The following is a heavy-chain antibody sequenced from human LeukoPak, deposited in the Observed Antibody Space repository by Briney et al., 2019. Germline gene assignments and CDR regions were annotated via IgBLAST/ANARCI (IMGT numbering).Heavy chain of an antibody. J-gene: IGHJ4*02. CDR2: ISYDGSNK. CDR3: AKDRLGAPGY. Sequence: GGSLRLSCAASGFTFSSYAMHWVRQAPGKGLEWVAVISYDGSNKYYADSVKGRFTISRDNSKNTLYLQMNSLRAEDTAVYYCAKDRLGAPGYWGQGTLVTVSS. CDR1: GFTFSSYA. V-gene: IGHV3-30*04. D-gene: IGHD1-26*01.